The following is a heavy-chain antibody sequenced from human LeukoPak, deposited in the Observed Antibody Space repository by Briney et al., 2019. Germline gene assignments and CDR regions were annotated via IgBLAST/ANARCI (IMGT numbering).Heavy chain of an antibody. CDR3: ARLRNYCDY. CDR2: MYSSEST. J-gene: IGHJ4*02. CDR1: GDSISGYY. Sequence: PWETLSLTCTVSGDSISGYYWTWMRQPPGKGLEWIGYMYSSESTKYHPSLESRDTISLDASKNQFSRELSSVTAADTAVYYCARLRNYCDYWGQGTLVTVSS. V-gene: IGHV4-59*01. D-gene: IGHD1-14*01.